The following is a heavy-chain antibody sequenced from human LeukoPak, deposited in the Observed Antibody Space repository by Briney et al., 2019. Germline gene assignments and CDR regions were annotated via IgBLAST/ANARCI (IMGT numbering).Heavy chain of an antibody. D-gene: IGHD6-13*01. CDR2: IYYSGST. CDR1: GGSISSYY. Sequence: SETLSLSCTVSGGSISSYYWSWIRQPPGKGLEWIGYIYYSGSTNYNPSLKRRVTISVDTSKNQFSLKLSSVTAADTAVYYCARDNPAAAGTNWFDPWGQGTLVTVSS. J-gene: IGHJ5*02. V-gene: IGHV4-59*01. CDR3: ARDNPAAAGTNWFDP.